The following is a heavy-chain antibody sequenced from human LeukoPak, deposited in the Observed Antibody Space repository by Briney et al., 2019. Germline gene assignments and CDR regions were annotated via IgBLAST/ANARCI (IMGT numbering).Heavy chain of an antibody. CDR1: GFTFSSHA. V-gene: IGHV3-23*01. Sequence: GGSLRLSCAASGFTFSSHAMTWVRQAPGKGLEWVSAISRSGDITYYADSVKGRFTISRDISKNTLYLQMNSLRAEDTAIYYCETEGVPNDYWGQGTLVTVSS. D-gene: IGHD1-1*01. CDR3: ETEGVPNDY. J-gene: IGHJ4*02. CDR2: ISRSGDIT.